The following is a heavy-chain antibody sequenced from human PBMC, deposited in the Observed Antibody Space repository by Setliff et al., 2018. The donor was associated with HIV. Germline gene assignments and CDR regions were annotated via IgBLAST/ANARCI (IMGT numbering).Heavy chain of an antibody. V-gene: IGHV4-4*09. CDR3: ARLIHTGLLYFDY. CDR1: GVSISGHF. J-gene: IGHJ4*02. CDR2: IYTSGTT. D-gene: IGHD2-8*02. Sequence: KSSETLSLTCFVSGVSISGHFWGWIRQPPGKGLEWIGYIYTSGTTEYNPSLDSRVTISVDTSRDQFSLNLRSVTAADTALYFCARLIHTGLLYFDYWGLGMLVTVSS.